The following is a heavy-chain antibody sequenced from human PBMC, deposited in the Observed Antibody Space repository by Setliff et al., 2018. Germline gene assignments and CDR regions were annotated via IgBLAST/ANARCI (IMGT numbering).Heavy chain of an antibody. J-gene: IGHJ5*02. CDR1: GVSAASHY. CDR3: ARGSTGIYDP. D-gene: IGHD1-1*01. V-gene: IGHV4-59*02. CDR2: VHDNGET. Sequence: SETLSLTCTVSGVSAASHYWSWIRQAPGTGLEWIAYVHDNGETNQNPSLKSRVTISVDTSKNQFSLKMTSVTAADTAIYYCARGSTGIYDPWGQGILVTAPQ.